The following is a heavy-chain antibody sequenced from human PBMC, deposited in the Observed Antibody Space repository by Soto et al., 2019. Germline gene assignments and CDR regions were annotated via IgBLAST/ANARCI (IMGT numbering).Heavy chain of an antibody. J-gene: IGHJ6*02. CDR2: ISSSGSTI. D-gene: IGHD3-3*01. V-gene: IGHV3-48*03. Sequence: PGGSLGLSCAASGFTFSSYEMNWVRQAPGKGLEWVSCISSSGSTIYYADSVKGRFTISRDNAKNSLYLQMNSLRAEDTAVYYCARDRNYDFWSGYSYGMDVWGQGTTVTVSS. CDR3: ARDRNYDFWSGYSYGMDV. CDR1: GFTFSSYE.